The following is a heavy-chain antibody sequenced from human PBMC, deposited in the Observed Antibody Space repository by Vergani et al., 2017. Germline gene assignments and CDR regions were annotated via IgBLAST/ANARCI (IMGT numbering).Heavy chain of an antibody. Sequence: QVQLVQSGAEVKKPGASVKVSCKASGYTFTSYGISWVRQAPGQGLEWMGWISAYNGNTNYAQKLQGRVTMTTDTSTSTAYMELRSLRSDDTAVYYCARDVVSSSWDYYDYYMDVWGKGTTVTVSS. CDR1: GYTFTSYG. CDR2: ISAYNGNT. V-gene: IGHV1-18*04. D-gene: IGHD6-13*01. CDR3: ARDVVSSSWDYYDYYMDV. J-gene: IGHJ6*03.